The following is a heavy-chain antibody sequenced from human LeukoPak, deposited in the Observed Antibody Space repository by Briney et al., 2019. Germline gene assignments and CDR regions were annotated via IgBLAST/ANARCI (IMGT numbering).Heavy chain of an antibody. V-gene: IGHV1-2*04. Sequence: ASVKVSCKASGYTFTGYYMHWVRQAPGQGLEWMGWINPNSGGTNYAQKFQGWVTMTRDTSISTAYMELSRLRSDDTAVYYCARAPQRRELGIGGGVDYWGQGTLVTVSS. J-gene: IGHJ4*02. CDR1: GYTFTGYY. CDR2: INPNSGGT. CDR3: ARAPQRRELGIGGGVDY. D-gene: IGHD7-27*01.